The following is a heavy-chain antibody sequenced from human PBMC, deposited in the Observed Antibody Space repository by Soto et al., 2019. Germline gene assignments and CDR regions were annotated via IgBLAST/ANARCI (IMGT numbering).Heavy chain of an antibody. CDR3: ARDRAARAYGMDV. D-gene: IGHD6-6*01. CDR2: IYYSGST. J-gene: IGHJ6*02. CDR1: GGSISSGGYY. V-gene: IGHV4-31*03. Sequence: SETLSLTCTVSGGSISSGGYYWSWIRQHPGKGLEWIGYIYYSGSTYYNPSLKSRVTISVDTSKNQFSLKLSSVTAADTAVYYCARDRAARAYGMDVWGQGTKVTVYS.